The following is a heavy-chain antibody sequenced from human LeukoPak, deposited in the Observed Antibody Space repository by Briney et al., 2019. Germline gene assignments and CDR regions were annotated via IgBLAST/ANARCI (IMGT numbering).Heavy chain of an antibody. CDR3: ARHSSSSNAFDI. J-gene: IGHJ3*02. CDR2: ISGSGGST. D-gene: IGHD6-6*01. V-gene: IGHV3-23*01. CDR1: GFTFSSYA. Sequence: PGGSLRLSCAASGFTFSSYAMSWVRQAPGKGLEWVSAISGSGGSTYYADSVKGRFTISRDNAKNSLYLQMNSLRAEDTAVYYCARHSSSSNAFDIWGQGTMVTVSS.